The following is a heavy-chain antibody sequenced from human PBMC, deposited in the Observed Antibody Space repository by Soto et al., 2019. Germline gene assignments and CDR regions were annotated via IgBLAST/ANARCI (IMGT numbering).Heavy chain of an antibody. Sequence: QVQLQQWGAGLLKPSETLSLTCAVYGGSFSDYYWSWIRQPPGKGLEWIGEINHSGSTNYNPSLKSRVTISVDTSKNQFSLKLSSVTAADTAVYYCARDGAMAHYFDYWGQGTLVTVSS. J-gene: IGHJ4*02. D-gene: IGHD5-18*01. V-gene: IGHV4-34*02. CDR1: GGSFSDYY. CDR2: INHSGST. CDR3: ARDGAMAHYFDY.